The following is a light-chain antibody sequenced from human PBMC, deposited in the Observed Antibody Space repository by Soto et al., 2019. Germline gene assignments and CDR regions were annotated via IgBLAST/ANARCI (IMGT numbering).Light chain of an antibody. CDR3: QQYNNWPPS. CDR2: GAS. V-gene: IGKV3-15*01. Sequence: IVLTQPPVTLSWYQRQRPTLSGRASQSVSSNLAWYQQKPGQAPRLLIYGASTRATGIPARFSGSGSGTEFTLTISSLQSEDFAVYYCQQYNNWPPSFGQGTKVDIK. J-gene: IGKJ1*01. CDR1: QSVSSN.